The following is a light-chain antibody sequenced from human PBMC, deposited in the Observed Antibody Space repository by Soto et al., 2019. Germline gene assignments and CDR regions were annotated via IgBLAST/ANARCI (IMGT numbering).Light chain of an antibody. V-gene: IGKV4-1*01. CDR3: QQYYSTLPFT. J-gene: IGKJ3*01. CDR2: WAS. Sequence: DIVMTQSPDSLAVSPGERATINCKSSQSLLYSSNNKNYLAWYQQKPGQPPKLLIYWASTRQSGVPDRFSGSGSGTDFTLTISSLQAEDVAFYYCQQYYSTLPFTLGPGTRVDIK. CDR1: QSLLYSSNNKNY.